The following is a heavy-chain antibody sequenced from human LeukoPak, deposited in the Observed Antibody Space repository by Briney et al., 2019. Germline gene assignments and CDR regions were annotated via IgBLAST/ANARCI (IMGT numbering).Heavy chain of an antibody. CDR3: ATSGGTLGPTNYFAY. Sequence: SETLSLTCAVYGESFSGYYWSWIRQPPGKGPEWIGEINHSGSTNYNPSLKSRVTISVDTSKNQFSLKLSSVTAADTAVYYCATSGGTLGPTNYFAYWGQGTLATVSS. V-gene: IGHV4-34*01. D-gene: IGHD3-16*01. CDR2: INHSGST. CDR1: GESFSGYY. J-gene: IGHJ4*02.